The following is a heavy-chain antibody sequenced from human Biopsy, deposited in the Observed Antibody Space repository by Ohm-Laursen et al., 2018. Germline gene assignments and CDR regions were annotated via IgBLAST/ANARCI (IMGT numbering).Heavy chain of an antibody. D-gene: IGHD6-19*01. CDR2: ISYSGST. CDR1: GGSISGSS. V-gene: IGHV4-59*08. Sequence: SEPLSLTCTVSGGSISGSSWSWIRQAPGRGLEWVGYISYSGSTSNNPSLKSRITISVDTSKNQISLKVTSVTAADTAVYYCAKHGSGWTGDDALHIWGQGTMVTVSS. CDR3: AKHGSGWTGDDALHI. J-gene: IGHJ3*02.